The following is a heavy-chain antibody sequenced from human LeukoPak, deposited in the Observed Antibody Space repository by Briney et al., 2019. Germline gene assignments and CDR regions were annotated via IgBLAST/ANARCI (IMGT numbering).Heavy chain of an antibody. V-gene: IGHV1-18*01. CDR2: ISAYNGNT. CDR3: ARDRSYDYVWGSYRPDAFDI. J-gene: IGHJ3*02. Sequence: ASVKVSCKAFGYTFTSYGISWVRQAPGQGLEWMGWISAYNGNTNYAQKLQGRVTMTTDTSTSTAYMELRSLRSDDTAVYYCARDRSYDYVWGSYRPDAFDIWGQGTMVTVSS. CDR1: GYTFTSYG. D-gene: IGHD3-16*02.